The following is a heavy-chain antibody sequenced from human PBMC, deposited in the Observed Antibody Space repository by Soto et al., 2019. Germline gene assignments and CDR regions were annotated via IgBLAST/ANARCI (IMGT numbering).Heavy chain of an antibody. V-gene: IGHV4-39*01. CDR2: IYYNGDT. D-gene: IGHD2-15*01. Sequence: PSVTLPLTCSVSGGSISSNSHYWVWIRQPPGKGLEWIGSIYYNGDTYYNPSLKSRVTISVDTSKNQFSVKLNSVTAADTAVYYCARHQSIVVVTAARAFDIWGQGTMVTVSS. J-gene: IGHJ3*02. CDR1: GGSISSNSHY. CDR3: ARHQSIVVVTAARAFDI.